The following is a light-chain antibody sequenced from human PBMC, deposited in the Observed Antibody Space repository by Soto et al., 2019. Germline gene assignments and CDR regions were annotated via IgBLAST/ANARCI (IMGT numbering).Light chain of an antibody. CDR1: QSVAGY. Sequence: EIVLTQSPGTLYLSPGERATLSCRASQSVAGYLSWYQQKIGQPPRLLIYEASNRATGIPARFSGSGSGTEFTLTISSLEPEDFAVYYWQQRANWPLLTFGGGTRVEI. CDR3: QQRANWPLLT. CDR2: EAS. J-gene: IGKJ4*01. V-gene: IGKV3-11*01.